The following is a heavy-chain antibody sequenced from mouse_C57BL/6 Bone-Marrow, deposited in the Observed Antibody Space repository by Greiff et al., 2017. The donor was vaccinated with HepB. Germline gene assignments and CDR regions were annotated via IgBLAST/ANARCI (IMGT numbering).Heavy chain of an antibody. V-gene: IGHV1-74*01. J-gene: IGHJ4*01. CDR3: ASLYDYDAPSYAMDY. Sequence: QVQLKQSGAELVKPGASVKVSCKASGYTFTSYWMHWVKQRPGQGLEWIGRIHPSDSDTNYNQKFKGKATLTVDKSSSTAYMQLSSLTSEDSAVYYCASLYDYDAPSYAMDYWGQGTSVTVSS. CDR2: IHPSDSDT. D-gene: IGHD2-4*01. CDR1: GYTFTSYW.